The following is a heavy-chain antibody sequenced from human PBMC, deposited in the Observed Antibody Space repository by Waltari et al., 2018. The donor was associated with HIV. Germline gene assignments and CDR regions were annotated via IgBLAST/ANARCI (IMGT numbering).Heavy chain of an antibody. D-gene: IGHD5-18*01. J-gene: IGHJ4*02. Sequence: EVQLVESGGGLVKSGRYVRRSCTASGFHFGAHALSWFRQAPGKGLEWVGFIRSKTYGGTTEYAASVKDRFTISRDDSKSIAYLQMNSLKTEDTAVYYCSRSRGYSYGYADYWGQGTLVTVSS. CDR1: GFHFGAHA. CDR3: SRSRGYSYGYADY. CDR2: IRSKTYGGTT. V-gene: IGHV3-49*05.